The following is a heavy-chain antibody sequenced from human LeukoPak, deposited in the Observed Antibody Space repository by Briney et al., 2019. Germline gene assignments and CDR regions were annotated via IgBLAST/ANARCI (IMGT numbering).Heavy chain of an antibody. CDR1: GFTFNTFW. CDR2: IKHDGSEK. D-gene: IGHD5-12*01. V-gene: IGHV3-7*01. J-gene: IGHJ4*02. Sequence: GGSLRLSCAASGFTFNTFWMSWVRQAPGKGLEWVANIKHDGSEKYYVDSVNGRFTISRDNAKNSLYLQMSSLRADDTAVYYCARVEASGYDYGAFDYWGQGTLVTVSS. CDR3: ARVEASGYDYGAFDY.